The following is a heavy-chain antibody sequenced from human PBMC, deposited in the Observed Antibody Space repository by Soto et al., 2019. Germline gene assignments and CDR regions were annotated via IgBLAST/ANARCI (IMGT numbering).Heavy chain of an antibody. CDR3: AAVRPNIVVVPAARYYGMDV. J-gene: IGHJ6*02. D-gene: IGHD2-2*01. V-gene: IGHV1-58*01. CDR1: GFTFTSSA. Sequence: QMQLVQSGPEVKKPGTSVKVSCKASGFTFTSSAVQWVRQARGQRLEWIGWIVVGSGNTNYAQKFQERVTITRDMSTSTAYMELSSLRSEDTAVYYCAAVRPNIVVVPAARYYGMDVWGQGTTVTVSS. CDR2: IVVGSGNT.